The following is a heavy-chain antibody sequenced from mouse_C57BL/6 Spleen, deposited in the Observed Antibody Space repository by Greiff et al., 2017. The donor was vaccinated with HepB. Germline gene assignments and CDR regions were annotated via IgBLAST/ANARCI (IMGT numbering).Heavy chain of an antibody. Sequence: VQLQQPGAELVKPGASVKLSCKASGYTFTSYWMQWVKQRPGQGLEWIGEIDPSDSYTNYNQKFKGKATLTVDTSSSTAYMQLSSLTSEDSAVYYCARLLRWASGYAMDYWGQGTSVTVSS. CDR1: GYTFTSYW. V-gene: IGHV1-50*01. J-gene: IGHJ4*01. D-gene: IGHD1-1*01. CDR2: IDPSDSYT. CDR3: ARLLRWASGYAMDY.